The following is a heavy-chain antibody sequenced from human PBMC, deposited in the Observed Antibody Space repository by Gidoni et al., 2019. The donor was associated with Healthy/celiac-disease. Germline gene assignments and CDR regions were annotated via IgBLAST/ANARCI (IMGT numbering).Heavy chain of an antibody. D-gene: IGHD2-15*01. J-gene: IGHJ6*03. CDR3: TTGGYCSGGSCPRGYYYYYMDV. CDR1: GFTFSNAW. V-gene: IGHV3-15*07. CDR2: IKSKTDGGTT. Sequence: EVQLVESGGGLVKPGGSLRLSCAASGFTFSNAWMNWVRQAPGKGLEWVGSIKSKTDGGTTDYAAPVKGRFTISRDDSKNTLYLQMNSLKTEDTAVYYCTTGGYCSGGSCPRGYYYYYMDVWGKGTTVTVSS.